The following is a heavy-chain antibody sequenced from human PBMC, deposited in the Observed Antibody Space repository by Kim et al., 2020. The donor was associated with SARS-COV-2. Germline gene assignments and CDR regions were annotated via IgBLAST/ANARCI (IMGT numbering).Heavy chain of an antibody. J-gene: IGHJ6*02. V-gene: IGHV3-30*04. CDR3: ARALQGSYYYGMDV. CDR2: ISYDGSNK. Sequence: GGSLRLSCAASGFTFSSFAMHWVRQAPGKGLEWVAVISYDGSNKYYADSVKGRFTLSRDNSKNTLYLQMYSLRAEDTAVYYCARALQGSYYYGMDVWGQGTTVTVSS. CDR1: GFTFSSFA. D-gene: IGHD2-21*02.